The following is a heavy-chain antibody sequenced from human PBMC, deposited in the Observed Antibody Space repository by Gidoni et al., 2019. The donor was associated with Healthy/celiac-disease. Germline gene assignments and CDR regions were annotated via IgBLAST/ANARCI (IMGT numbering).Heavy chain of an antibody. CDR1: GYTFTSYY. Sequence: QVQLVQSGAEVKKPGASVKVSCKASGYTFTSYYMHWVRQAPGQGLEWMGIINPSGGSTSYAQKFQGRVTMTRDTSTSTVYMELSSLRSEDTAVYYCARDLSCSGGSCWGGLDYWGQGTLVTVSS. CDR3: ARDLSCSGGSCWGGLDY. D-gene: IGHD2-15*01. CDR2: INPSGGST. J-gene: IGHJ4*02. V-gene: IGHV1-46*01.